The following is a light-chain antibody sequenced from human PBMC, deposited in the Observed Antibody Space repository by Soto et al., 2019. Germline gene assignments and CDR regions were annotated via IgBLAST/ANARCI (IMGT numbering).Light chain of an antibody. CDR3: QQTYRHPRT. CDR1: QTVKNN. Sequence: DIQMTQSPSSVSASVGDSVSFACQSSQTVKNNVNWYQHKRGKAPKLLISGSSNLQNGVPPRFSGSGTGTDFTLTINSLQPEDAATYYCQQTYRHPRTFGKGT. V-gene: IGKV1-39*01. J-gene: IGKJ1*01. CDR2: GSS.